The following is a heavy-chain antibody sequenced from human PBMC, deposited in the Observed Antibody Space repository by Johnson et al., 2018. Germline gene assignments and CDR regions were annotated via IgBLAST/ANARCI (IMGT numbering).Heavy chain of an antibody. CDR1: GGTFSRYA. CDR3: ARDHYSAPLRKMEGGLDV. V-gene: IGHV1-69*01. CDR2: IIPMFGTT. D-gene: IGHD3-3*01. J-gene: IGHJ6*02. Sequence: QVQLVESGAEVKKHGSSVKVSCKAPGGTFSRYAISWVRQAPGQGLEWLGVIIPMFGTTNYAQKSQGGVTITADESTSTAYMELSSLGSEETAVYYCARDHYSAPLRKMEGGLDVWGQGTTVTVSS.